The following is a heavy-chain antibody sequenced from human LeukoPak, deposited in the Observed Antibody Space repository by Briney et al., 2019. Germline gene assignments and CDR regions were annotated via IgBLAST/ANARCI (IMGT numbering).Heavy chain of an antibody. Sequence: ASVKVSRKASGYTFTSYGISWVRQAPGQGLEWMGWISAYNGNTNYAQKLQGRVTMTTDTSTSTAYMELRSLRSDDTAVYYCARWGRFWSGIYYFDYWGQGTLVTVSS. CDR2: ISAYNGNT. J-gene: IGHJ4*02. CDR3: ARWGRFWSGIYYFDY. V-gene: IGHV1-18*01. D-gene: IGHD3-3*01. CDR1: GYTFTSYG.